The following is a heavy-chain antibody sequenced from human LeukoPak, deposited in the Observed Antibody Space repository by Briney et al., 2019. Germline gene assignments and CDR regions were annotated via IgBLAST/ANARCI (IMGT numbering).Heavy chain of an antibody. V-gene: IGHV3-48*03. CDR3: AKDKGSNYYDSSGYLDY. CDR1: GFTFSSYE. J-gene: IGHJ4*02. D-gene: IGHD3-22*01. CDR2: ISSGGITI. Sequence: PGGSLRLSCAASGFTFSSYEMNWVRQAPRKGLEWVSYISSGGITIYYADSVKGRFTISRDNAKNSLYLQMNSLRAEDMALYYCAKDKGSNYYDSSGYLDYWGQGTLVTVSS.